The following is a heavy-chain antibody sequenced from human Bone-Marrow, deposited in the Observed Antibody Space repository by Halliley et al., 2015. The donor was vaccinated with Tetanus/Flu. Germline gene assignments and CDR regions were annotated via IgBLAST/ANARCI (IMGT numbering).Heavy chain of an antibody. V-gene: IGHV4-61*01. D-gene: IGHD2-2*01. CDR3: ARVTWPTAIGHYNYGMDV. CDR1: GGSISSGNYH. J-gene: IGHJ6*02. Sequence: TLSLTCTVSGGSISSGNYHWSWIRQHPGKGLEWIGYIYYSGSTNYNPSLKSRVTLSIDTSKNQFSLKLSSVTAADTAVYFCARVTWPTAIGHYNYGMDVWGQGTTVTVSS. CDR2: IYYSGST.